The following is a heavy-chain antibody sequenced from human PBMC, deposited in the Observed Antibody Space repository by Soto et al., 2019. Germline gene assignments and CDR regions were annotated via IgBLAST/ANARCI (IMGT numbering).Heavy chain of an antibody. D-gene: IGHD3-22*01. V-gene: IGHV1-18*01. Sequence: GASVKVSCKASGYTFTSYGISWVRQAPGQGLEWMGWISAYNGNTNYAQKLQGRVTMTADTSTSTAYMELSSLRSDDTAVYYCARDTMIGTYYYDSSGSDYFDYWGQGTLVTVSS. J-gene: IGHJ4*02. CDR3: ARDTMIGTYYYDSSGSDYFDY. CDR2: ISAYNGNT. CDR1: GYTFTSYG.